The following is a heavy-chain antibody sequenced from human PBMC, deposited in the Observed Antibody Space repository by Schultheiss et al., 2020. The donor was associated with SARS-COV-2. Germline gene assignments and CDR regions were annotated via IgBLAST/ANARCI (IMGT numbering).Heavy chain of an antibody. D-gene: IGHD5-18*01. CDR1: GFTFDDYA. CDR2: INHSGST. CDR3: AREGLPDY. J-gene: IGHJ4*02. Sequence: GSLRLSCAASGFTFDDYAMHWVRQAPGKGLEWIGEINHSGSTNYNPSLKSRVTISVDTSKNQFSLKLSSVTAADTAVYYCAREGLPDYWGQGTLVTVSS. V-gene: IGHV4-34*01.